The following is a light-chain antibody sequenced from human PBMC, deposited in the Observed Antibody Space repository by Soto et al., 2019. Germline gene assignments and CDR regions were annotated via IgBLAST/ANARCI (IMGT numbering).Light chain of an antibody. V-gene: IGLV2-14*03. Sequence: QSVLTQPASVSGPPGQSITISCTGTSSDVGGYDYVSWYQQHPGKAPKLMIYDVANRPSGVSDRFSGSKSGNTASLTISGLQAEDEADYYCSSYTSSTTLVIFGGGTKATVL. CDR2: DVA. CDR1: SSDVGGYDY. CDR3: SSYTSSTTLVI. J-gene: IGLJ2*01.